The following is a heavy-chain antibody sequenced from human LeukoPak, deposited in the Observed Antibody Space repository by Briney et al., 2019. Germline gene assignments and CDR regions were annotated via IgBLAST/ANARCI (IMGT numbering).Heavy chain of an antibody. V-gene: IGHV4-34*01. CDR1: GGSFSGYY. J-gene: IGHJ4*02. CDR3: ARGGKAAAGY. CDR2: INHSGST. Sequence: SETLSLTCAVYGGSFSGYYWSLIRQPPGKGLEWIGEINHSGSTNYNPSLKSRVTISVDTSKNQFSLKLSSVTAADTAVYYCARGGKAAAGYWGQGTLVTVSS. D-gene: IGHD6-13*01.